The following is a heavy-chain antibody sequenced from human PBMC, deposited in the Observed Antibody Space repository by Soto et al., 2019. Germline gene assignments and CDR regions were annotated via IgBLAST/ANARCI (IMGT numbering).Heavy chain of an antibody. Sequence: ASVKVSCKAIGYSFTSHYMHWVRQAPGQGLEWMGWISAYNGNTNYAQKLQGRVTMTTDTSTSTAYMELRSLRSDDTAVYYCARDAPTIAAQDDYWGQGTLVTVSS. D-gene: IGHD6-13*01. V-gene: IGHV1-18*04. CDR3: ARDAPTIAAQDDY. CDR1: GYSFTSHY. CDR2: ISAYNGNT. J-gene: IGHJ4*02.